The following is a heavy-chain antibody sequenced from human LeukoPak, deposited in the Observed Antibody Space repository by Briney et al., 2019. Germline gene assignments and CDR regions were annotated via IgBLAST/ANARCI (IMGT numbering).Heavy chain of an antibody. D-gene: IGHD3-3*01. CDR2: MRYDGSNK. CDR1: GFTFSSYG. Sequence: GGTLSLSCAASGFTFSSYGMHWVRKAPRQGLEWVAFMRYDGSNKYYSDSVKSRFTISRDNSKNTLYLQMNSLRAEDTAVYYCAKDWSDFWRGYHRVDPWCQGTMVTVSS. CDR3: AKDWSDFWRGYHRVDP. V-gene: IGHV3-30*02. J-gene: IGHJ5*02.